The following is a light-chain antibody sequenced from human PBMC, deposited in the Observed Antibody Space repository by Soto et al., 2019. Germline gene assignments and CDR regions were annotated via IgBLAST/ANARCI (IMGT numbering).Light chain of an antibody. CDR2: GAS. J-gene: IGKJ1*01. CDR3: QHYKNWPAWT. V-gene: IGKV3-15*01. Sequence: EIVMTQSPATLSVSPGERATLSCRSSQSVSSNLAWYQQKPGQAPRLLIYGASTRATGIPARFSGSGSGTEITLTISSLQYEDFAIYYCQHYKNWPAWTFGRGIKVDIK. CDR1: QSVSSN.